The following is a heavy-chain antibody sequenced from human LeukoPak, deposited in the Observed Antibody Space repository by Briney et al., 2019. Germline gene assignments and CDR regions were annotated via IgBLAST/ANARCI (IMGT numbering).Heavy chain of an antibody. D-gene: IGHD4-17*01. V-gene: IGHV1-69*04. CDR2: IIPILGIA. CDR3: ARDSEMTTVTRTDYYGMDV. CDR1: GGTFSSYA. J-gene: IGHJ6*02. Sequence: SVKVSCKASGGTFSSYAISWVRQAPGQGLEWMGRIIPILGIANYAQKFQDRVTITADKSTSAAYMELSSLRSEDTAVYYCARDSEMTTVTRTDYYGMDVWGQGTTVTVSS.